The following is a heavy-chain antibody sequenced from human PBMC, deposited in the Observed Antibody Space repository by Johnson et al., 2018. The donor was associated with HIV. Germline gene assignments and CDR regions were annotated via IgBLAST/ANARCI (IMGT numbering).Heavy chain of an antibody. D-gene: IGHD1-26*01. Sequence: VQLVESGGGVVQPGRSLRLSCAASGFIFSSYAMHWVRQAPGKGLEWVAVISYDGSNKYYADSVKGRFTISRDNSKNTLYLQMNSLRAEDTAVYYCARDQSGSYVWWAHDAFDIWGQGTLVTVSS. CDR3: ARDQSGSYVWWAHDAFDI. V-gene: IGHV3-30*04. CDR2: ISYDGSNK. J-gene: IGHJ3*02. CDR1: GFIFSSYA.